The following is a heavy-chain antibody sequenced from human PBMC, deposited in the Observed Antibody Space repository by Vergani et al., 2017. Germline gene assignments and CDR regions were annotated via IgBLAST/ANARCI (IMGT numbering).Heavy chain of an antibody. Sequence: EVQLVESGGGLVEPGGSLRLSCAASGFTFRGNWIYWVRQVPGKGLEWVSAISGSGGSTYYADSVKGRFTISRDNSKNTLYLQMNSLRAEDTAVYYCATERSWSYYAAPFAYWGQGTLVTVSS. CDR1: GFTFRGNW. CDR3: ATERSWSYYAAPFAY. CDR2: ISGSGGST. V-gene: IGHV3-23*04. J-gene: IGHJ4*02. D-gene: IGHD1-26*01.